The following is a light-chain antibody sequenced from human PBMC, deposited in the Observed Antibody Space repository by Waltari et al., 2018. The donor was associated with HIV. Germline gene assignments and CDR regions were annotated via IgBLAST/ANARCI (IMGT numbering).Light chain of an antibody. CDR3: AAWTDIMSGWL. CDR1: TSNIASDS. J-gene: IGLJ3*02. CDR2: RGD. V-gene: IGLV1-47*01. Sequence: TQSPSASGAPGQRVTLTCSAVTSNIASDSIYWYHQVPGTAPKLLILRGDQRPSGVPDRFSGSKSGASSSLAISGLQSDDEADYYCAAWTDIMSGWLFGGGTKLTVL.